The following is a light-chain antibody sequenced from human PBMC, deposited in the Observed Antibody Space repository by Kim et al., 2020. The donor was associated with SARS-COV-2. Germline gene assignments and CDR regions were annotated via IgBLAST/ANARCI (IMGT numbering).Light chain of an antibody. CDR1: SGHITYA. CDR2: VNSDAGH. Sequence: QPVLTQSPSASASLGASVKLTCTLSSGHITYAIAWHQQQPGKGPRYLMKVNSDAGHSKGDGIPDRFSGSSSGAERYLTIYSLQSEDEADYYCQTWATGPDWVFGGGTKLTVL. V-gene: IGLV4-69*01. CDR3: QTWATGPDWV. J-gene: IGLJ3*02.